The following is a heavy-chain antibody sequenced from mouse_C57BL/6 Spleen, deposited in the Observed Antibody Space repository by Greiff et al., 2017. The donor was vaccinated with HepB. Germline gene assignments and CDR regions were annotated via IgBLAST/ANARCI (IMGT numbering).Heavy chain of an antibody. J-gene: IGHJ4*01. D-gene: IGHD1-1*01. CDR1: GYTFTSYW. CDR3: AITFHYGSSYYYAMDY. Sequence: QVQLQQPGAELVKPGASVKLSCKASGYTFTSYWMHWVKQRPGRGLEWIGRIAPNSGGTKYNEKFKSKATLTVDKPSSTAYMQLSSLTSEDSAVYYCAITFHYGSSYYYAMDYWGQGTSVTVSS. CDR2: IAPNSGGT. V-gene: IGHV1-72*01.